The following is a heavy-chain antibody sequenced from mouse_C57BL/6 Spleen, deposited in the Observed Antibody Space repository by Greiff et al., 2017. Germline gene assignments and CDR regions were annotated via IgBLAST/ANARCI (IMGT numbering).Heavy chain of an antibody. D-gene: IGHD1-1*01. V-gene: IGHV5-17*01. Sequence: EVKLVESGGGLVKPGGSLKLSCAASGFTFSDYGMHWVRQAPEKGLEWVAYISSGSSTIYYADTVKGRLTISRDNAKNTLFLQMTSLRSEDTAMYYCARPDYYGSSPFDYWGQGTTLTVSS. CDR3: ARPDYYGSSPFDY. CDR1: GFTFSDYG. J-gene: IGHJ2*01. CDR2: ISSGSSTI.